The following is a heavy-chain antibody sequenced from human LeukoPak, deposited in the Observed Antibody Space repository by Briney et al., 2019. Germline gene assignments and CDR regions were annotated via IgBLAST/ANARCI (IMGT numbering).Heavy chain of an antibody. CDR3: ASRSLGTVAFDY. Sequence: SETLSLTCTVSGGSISSYYWSWIRQPPGKGLEWIGYIYHSGSTNYNPSLKSRVTISVDTSKNQFSLKLSSVTAADTAVYYCASRSLGTVAFDYWGQGTLVTVSS. J-gene: IGHJ4*02. CDR2: IYHSGST. CDR1: GGSISSYY. V-gene: IGHV4-59*01. D-gene: IGHD6-19*01.